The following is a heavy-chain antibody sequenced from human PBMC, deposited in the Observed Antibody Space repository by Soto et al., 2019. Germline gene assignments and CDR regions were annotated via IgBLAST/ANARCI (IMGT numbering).Heavy chain of an antibody. Sequence: ASVKVSCKASGYTFTSYTMHWVRQAPGQRPEWMGWINPGNGNTMYSQRFQGRVTITRDTSASTAYMELSSLRSEDTAVYYCARGPAWDSSGYYYPYYFDHWGQGTLVTVSS. CDR1: GYTFTSYT. CDR2: INPGNGNT. V-gene: IGHV1-3*01. J-gene: IGHJ4*02. CDR3: ARGPAWDSSGYYYPYYFDH. D-gene: IGHD3-22*01.